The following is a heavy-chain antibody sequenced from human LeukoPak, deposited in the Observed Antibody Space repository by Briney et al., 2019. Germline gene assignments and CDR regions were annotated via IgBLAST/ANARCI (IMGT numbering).Heavy chain of an antibody. D-gene: IGHD1-1*01. CDR3: ARPPYNWNAGWFDP. CDR1: GFTFSSCA. J-gene: IGHJ5*02. CDR2: ISYDGSNK. Sequence: GRSLRLSCAASGFTFSSCAMHWVRQAPGKGLEWVAFISYDGSNKYYADSVRGRFTISRDNSKNTLHLQMNSLRAEDTAVYYCARPPYNWNAGWFDPWGQGTLVTVSS. V-gene: IGHV3-30*04.